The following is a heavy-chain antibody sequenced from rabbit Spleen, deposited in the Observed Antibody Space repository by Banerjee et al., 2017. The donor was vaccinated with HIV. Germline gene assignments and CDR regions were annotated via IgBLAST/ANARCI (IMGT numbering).Heavy chain of an antibody. J-gene: IGHJ4*01. Sequence: QSLEESGGGLVQPGGSLKLSCKASGFDFSSYGVSWVRQAPGKGLQWIGYIDPIFHITAYASWVNGRFTISSHNAQNTLYLQLNSLTAADTATYFCVREVAAKFSLWGPGTLVTVS. CDR3: VREVAAKFSL. CDR1: GFDFSSYG. CDR2: IDPIFHIT. D-gene: IGHD4-1*01. V-gene: IGHV1S7*01.